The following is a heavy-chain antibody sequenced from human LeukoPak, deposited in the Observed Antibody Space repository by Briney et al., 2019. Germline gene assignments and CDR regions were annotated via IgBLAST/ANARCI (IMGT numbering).Heavy chain of an antibody. CDR1: GDSISSSTYY. J-gene: IGHJ4*02. Sequence: SETLSLTCTVSGDSISSSTYYWGWIRQPPGKGLEWIGRINYSGYNHYNPSLKSRVTISVDTSKNQFSLTLTSVTAAHTAVYYCARVYGPVNYWGQGTLVTVSS. CDR2: INYSGYN. V-gene: IGHV4-39*07. D-gene: IGHD2-8*01. CDR3: ARVYGPVNY.